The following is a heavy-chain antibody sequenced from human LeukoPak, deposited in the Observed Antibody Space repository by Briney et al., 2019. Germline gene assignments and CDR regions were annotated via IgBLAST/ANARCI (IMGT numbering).Heavy chain of an antibody. CDR1: GGTFSSYA. D-gene: IGHD3-22*01. J-gene: IGHJ5*02. CDR3: AKADITMIGNWFDP. Sequence: ASVKVSCKASGGTFSSYAISWVRQAPGQGLEWMGRIIPILGIANYAQKFQGRVTITADKSTSTAYMELSSLRSEDTAAYYCAKADITMIGNWFDPWGQGTLVTVSS. CDR2: IIPILGIA. V-gene: IGHV1-69*04.